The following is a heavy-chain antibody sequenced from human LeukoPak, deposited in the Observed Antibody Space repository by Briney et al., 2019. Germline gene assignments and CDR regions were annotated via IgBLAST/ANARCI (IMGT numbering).Heavy chain of an antibody. CDR2: IHSNGYT. Sequence: SETLSLTCTVSGGSISGYYWSWIRQPSGQGLEWIAYIHSNGYTNYNPSLKSRVTIFSLKVTSVTAADTAMYYCTKREGPMSGSYDYFDPWGQGTLVTVS. CDR1: GGSISGYY. D-gene: IGHD1-26*01. CDR3: TKREGPMSGSYDYFDP. J-gene: IGHJ5*02. V-gene: IGHV4-4*09.